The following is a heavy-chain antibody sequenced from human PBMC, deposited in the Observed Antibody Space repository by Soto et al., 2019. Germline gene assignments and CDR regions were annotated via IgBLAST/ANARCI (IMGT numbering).Heavy chain of an antibody. V-gene: IGHV1-18*04. CDR2: ISAYNGNT. CDR3: ARGSSASDFDR. D-gene: IGHD1-26*01. CDR1: GFTFTNYG. Sequence: GASVKVSCKASGFTFTNYGINWVRQAPGQGLEWLGWISAYNGNTNYAQRLQGRVTLTTDTSTSTGYMELRSLTSDDTAVYYCARGSSASDFDRWGQGTLVTVSS. J-gene: IGHJ4*02.